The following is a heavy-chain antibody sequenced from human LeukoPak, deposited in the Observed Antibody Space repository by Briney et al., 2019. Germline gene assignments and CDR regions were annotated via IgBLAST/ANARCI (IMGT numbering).Heavy chain of an antibody. CDR1: GFTFSSYA. V-gene: IGHV3-23*01. CDR2: ISGSGGST. D-gene: IGHD3-3*01. J-gene: IGHJ4*02. Sequence: PGGSLRLSCAANGFTFSSYAMSWVRQAPGKGLEWVSGISGSGGSTYYAVSVKGRFTISRDNSKNTLYLQMNGLRAEDTALYYCAKDVGFLEWLVCFDYWGQGTLVTVSS. CDR3: AKDVGFLEWLVCFDY.